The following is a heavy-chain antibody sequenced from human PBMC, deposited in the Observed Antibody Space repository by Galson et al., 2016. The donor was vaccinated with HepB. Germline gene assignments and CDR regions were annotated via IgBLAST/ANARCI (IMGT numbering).Heavy chain of an antibody. CDR2: ISSSSSYV. CDR1: GFTFSSYS. J-gene: IGHJ3*02. Sequence: SLRLSCAASGFTFSSYSMNWVRQAPGKGLEWVSSISSSSSYVYYADSVKGRFTISRDNAKNSLFLQMNSLRAEDPAVYYCARGNYDYVWGSYRHDAFDIWGQGTLVTVSS. D-gene: IGHD3-16*02. V-gene: IGHV3-21*01. CDR3: ARGNYDYVWGSYRHDAFDI.